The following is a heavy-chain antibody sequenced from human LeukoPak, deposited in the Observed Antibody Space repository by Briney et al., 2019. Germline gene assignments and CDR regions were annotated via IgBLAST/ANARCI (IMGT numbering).Heavy chain of an antibody. D-gene: IGHD6-19*01. J-gene: IGHJ4*02. CDR3: ATSEYSSGWYATDY. Sequence: ASVKVSCKVSGYTFTDYYMHWVQQATGKGLEWMGLVDPEDGETIYAEKFLRRVTIPAYTSTDTAYMELSSLRSEDTAVYYCATSEYSSGWYATDYWGQGTLVTVSS. V-gene: IGHV1-69-2*01. CDR1: GYTFTDYY. CDR2: VDPEDGET.